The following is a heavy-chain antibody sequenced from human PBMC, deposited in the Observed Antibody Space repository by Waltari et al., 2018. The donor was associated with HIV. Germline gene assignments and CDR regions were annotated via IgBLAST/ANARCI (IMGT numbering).Heavy chain of an antibody. J-gene: IGHJ6*02. CDR1: GFTFDDYT. V-gene: IGHV3-43*01. CDR3: AKGLQTSRGMDV. D-gene: IGHD3-16*01. Sequence: EVQLVESGGVVVQPGGSLRLSCAASGFTFDDYTMHWVRQAPGKGLEWVSLISWDGGSTYYADSVKGRFTISRDNSKNSLYLQMNSLRTEDTALYYCAKGLQTSRGMDVWGQGTTVTVSS. CDR2: ISWDGGST.